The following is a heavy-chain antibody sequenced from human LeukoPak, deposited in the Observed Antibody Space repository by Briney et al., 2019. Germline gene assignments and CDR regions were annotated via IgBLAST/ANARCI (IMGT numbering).Heavy chain of an antibody. CDR3: ATVGATTAGGSDF. D-gene: IGHD1-26*01. J-gene: IGHJ4*02. Sequence: ASMKVSCKASGYTFTDYNMHWVRQAPGQGLEWMGWISPYSGDTNYAQTFQGRITLTRDTSITTAYVEVYSLRSDDTAIYYCATVGATTAGGSDFWGQGTLVTVSS. CDR2: ISPYSGDT. V-gene: IGHV1-2*02. CDR1: GYTFTDYN.